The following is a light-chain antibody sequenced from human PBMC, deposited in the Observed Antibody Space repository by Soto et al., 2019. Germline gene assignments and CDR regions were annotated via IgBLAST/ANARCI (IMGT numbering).Light chain of an antibody. CDR2: DAS. Sequence: EIVLTQSPATLSLSPGERATLSCRASQSVSSYLAWCQQKPGQAPRLLIYDASNRATGIPARFSGSGSGTDFTLTISSLEPEDFAVYYCQQRSNWPLTFGGGTRWISN. CDR3: QQRSNWPLT. J-gene: IGKJ4*01. V-gene: IGKV3-11*01. CDR1: QSVSSY.